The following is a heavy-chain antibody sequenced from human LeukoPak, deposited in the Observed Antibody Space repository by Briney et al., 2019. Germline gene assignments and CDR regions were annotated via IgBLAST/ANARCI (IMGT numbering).Heavy chain of an antibody. CDR1: GYTFTSYG. D-gene: IGHD2-15*01. J-gene: IGHJ6*02. Sequence: ASVKASCKASGYTFTSYGISWVRQAPGQGLEWMGWINPNSGGTNYAQKFQGRVTMTRDTSISTAYRELSRLRSDDTAVYYCARGILGVEIIVVVVAAWSNYGMDVWGQGTTVTVSS. CDR3: ARGILGVEIIVVVVAAWSNYGMDV. V-gene: IGHV1-2*02. CDR2: INPNSGGT.